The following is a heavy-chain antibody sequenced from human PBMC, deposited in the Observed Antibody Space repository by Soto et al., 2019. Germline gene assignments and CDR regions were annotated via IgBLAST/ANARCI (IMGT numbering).Heavy chain of an antibody. J-gene: IGHJ4*02. CDR2: INHSGST. D-gene: IGHD3-16*01. V-gene: IGHV4-34*01. CDR1: GGSFSGYY. Sequence: QVQLQQWGAGLLKPSETLSLTCAVYGGSFSGYYWSWIRQPPGKGLEWIGEINHSGSTNYNPSIKRPVTIAIDTSNNPFSLDLSSVTAADTTVYYFERVTFGGVIRYWGQGTLVTVSS. CDR3: ERVTFGGVIRY.